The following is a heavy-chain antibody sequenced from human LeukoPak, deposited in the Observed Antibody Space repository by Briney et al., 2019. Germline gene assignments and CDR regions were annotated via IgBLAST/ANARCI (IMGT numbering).Heavy chain of an antibody. D-gene: IGHD2-15*01. CDR2: ISYDGSNK. V-gene: IGHV3-30*18. J-gene: IGHJ5*02. Sequence: GGSLRLSCAASGFTFSSYGMHWVRQAPGKGLEWVAVISYDGSNKYYADSVKGRFTISRDNSKNTLYLQMNSLRAEDTAVYYCAKGGGRKRLNWFDPWGQGTLVTVSS. CDR1: GFTFSSYG. CDR3: AKGGGRKRLNWFDP.